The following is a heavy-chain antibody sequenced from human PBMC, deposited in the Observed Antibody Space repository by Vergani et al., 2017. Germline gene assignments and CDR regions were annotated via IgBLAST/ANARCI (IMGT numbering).Heavy chain of an antibody. CDR1: EFTFSNYA. J-gene: IGHJ4*02. V-gene: IGHV3-23*01. D-gene: IGHD3-10*01. Sequence: EVQLLESGGGLVQPGGSLRLTCAASEFTFSNYAMNWVRQAPGKGLEWVSGISGSGVSAYYTDSVKGRFTISRDNSKNMLFLQMNNLRTEDTAIYYCAKQYFVSGNYLCDYGGQGTLVTVSS. CDR3: AKQYFVSGNYLCDY. CDR2: ISGSGVSA.